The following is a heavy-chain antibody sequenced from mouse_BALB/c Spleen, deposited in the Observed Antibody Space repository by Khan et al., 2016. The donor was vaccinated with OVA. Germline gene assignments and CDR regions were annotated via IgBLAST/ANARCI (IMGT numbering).Heavy chain of an antibody. CDR2: IWAGGST. Sequence: QVQLKQSGPGLVAPSQSLSITCTVSGFTLTSYCVHWVRQSPGKGLEWLGVIWAGGSTTHNSALMSRLSISKDKSKSQVFLKMSSLKSEDTALYYCARIAIMWGQGTTLTVSS. J-gene: IGHJ2*01. V-gene: IGHV2-9*02. CDR1: GFTLTSYC. CDR3: ARIAIM.